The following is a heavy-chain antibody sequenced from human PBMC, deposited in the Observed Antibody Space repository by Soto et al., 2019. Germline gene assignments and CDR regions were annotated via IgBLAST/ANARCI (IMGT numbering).Heavy chain of an antibody. CDR3: VRESSTSTPI. D-gene: IGHD2-2*01. V-gene: IGHV1-8*01. CDR2: VNPNSANT. Sequence: SVKVSCKASGYTFTTYDINWVRQASGQGLEWMGWVNPNSANTGYAQKFRGRVSMTRNTSINTAFMELSSLRSEDTAVYYCVRESSTSTPIWGQGTVVTVSS. CDR1: GYTFTTYD. J-gene: IGHJ4*03.